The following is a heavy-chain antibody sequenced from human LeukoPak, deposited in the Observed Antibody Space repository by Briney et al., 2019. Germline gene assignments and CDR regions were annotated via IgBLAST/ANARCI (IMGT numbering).Heavy chain of an antibody. V-gene: IGHV1-3*01. Sequence: GASVKVSCKASGYTFTTYAMHWVRQAPGQRLEWMGWINGNGNTKYSQKFQGRVTITRDTSASTAYMELSSLRSADTAVYYCARDAVEGKWLQFYYFNFWGQGSLVTVSS. CDR2: INGNGNT. J-gene: IGHJ4*02. D-gene: IGHD5-24*01. CDR3: ARDAVEGKWLQFYYFNF. CDR1: GYTFTTYA.